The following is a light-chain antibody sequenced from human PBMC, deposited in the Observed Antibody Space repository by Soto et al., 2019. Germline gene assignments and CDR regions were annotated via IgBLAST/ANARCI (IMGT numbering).Light chain of an antibody. CDR2: WAS. Sequence: DIVVTQSPGSLAVSLGERATINCKSSQNVFFSLNNKDSLAWYQQKPGQPLRLLLYWASTRASGVPERFSGSGSGTDFTLTITSLQAEDVAVYYCQQYCSTPPTFGQGTKVEIK. J-gene: IGKJ1*01. V-gene: IGKV4-1*01. CDR3: QQYCSTPPT. CDR1: QNVFFSLNNKDS.